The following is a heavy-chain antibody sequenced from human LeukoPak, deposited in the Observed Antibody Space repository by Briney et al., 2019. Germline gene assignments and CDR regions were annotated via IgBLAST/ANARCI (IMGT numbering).Heavy chain of an antibody. Sequence: GGSLRLACAASGFTFSSYAMSWVRQAPGKGLEWVSAISGSGDSTYYSDSVKGRFTISRDNSKNTLYVQMNSLRAEDTAVYYCAKPLVSDYYDSSGYWGYWGQGTLGTVSS. CDR3: AKPLVSDYYDSSGYWGY. J-gene: IGHJ4*02. D-gene: IGHD3-22*01. V-gene: IGHV3-23*01. CDR1: GFTFSSYA. CDR2: ISGSGDST.